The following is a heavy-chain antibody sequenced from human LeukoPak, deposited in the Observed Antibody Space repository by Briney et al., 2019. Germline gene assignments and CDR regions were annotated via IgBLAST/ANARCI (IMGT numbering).Heavy chain of an antibody. CDR1: GYTFTSYD. V-gene: IGHV1-8*01. CDR3: ARDRGSYDAFDI. CDR2: MNPNSGNT. D-gene: IGHD1-26*01. J-gene: IGHJ3*02. Sequence: ASVKLSCKASGYTFTSYDINWVRQATGQGLEWMGWMNPNSGNTGYAQTFQGRVTMTRNTSINTAYMELRSLRTDDTAVYYCARDRGSYDAFDIWGQGTMVTVSS.